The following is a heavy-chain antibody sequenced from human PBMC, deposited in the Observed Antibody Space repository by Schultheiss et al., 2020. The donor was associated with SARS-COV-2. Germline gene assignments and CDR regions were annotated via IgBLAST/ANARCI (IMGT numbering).Heavy chain of an antibody. J-gene: IGHJ4*02. CDR3: ARAKTGGYFDY. Sequence: SETLSLTCTVSGGSISSGGYYWSWIRQHPGKGLEWIGYIYYSGSTYYNPSLKSQVTISVDTSKNQFSLKLSSVTAADTAVYYCARAKTGGYFDYWGQGTLVTVSS. CDR1: GGSISSGGYY. CDR2: IYYSGST. V-gene: IGHV4-31*01.